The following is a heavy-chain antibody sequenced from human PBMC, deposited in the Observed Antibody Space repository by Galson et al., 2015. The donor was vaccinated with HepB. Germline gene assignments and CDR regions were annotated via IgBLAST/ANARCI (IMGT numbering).Heavy chain of an antibody. D-gene: IGHD1-26*01. J-gene: IGHJ1*01. CDR2: MKEDGTDK. CDR1: GFFPSNFW. V-gene: IGHV3-7*03. CDR3: ARQGAIVGAVAFQH. Sequence: SLRLSCAASGFFPSNFWMTWVRQAPGKGLEWVAYMKEDGTDKSYVDSVKGRFTISRDNGKNSLYLQMNGLRADDSAVYYCARQGAIVGAVAFQHWGQGTLVTVSS.